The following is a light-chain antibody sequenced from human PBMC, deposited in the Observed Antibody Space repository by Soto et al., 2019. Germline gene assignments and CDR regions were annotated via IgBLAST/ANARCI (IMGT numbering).Light chain of an antibody. CDR1: QSVNSNY. V-gene: IGKV3-20*01. J-gene: IGKJ2*01. Sequence: DIVLTQSPGTLSLSPGERATLSCRASQSVNSNYLAWYQQKPGQAPRLLIFGAYTRATGISDRFGGSGSGTDFTLSINRLESEDFAVYYCQQYGITFGQGTKLEIK. CDR2: GAY. CDR3: QQYGIT.